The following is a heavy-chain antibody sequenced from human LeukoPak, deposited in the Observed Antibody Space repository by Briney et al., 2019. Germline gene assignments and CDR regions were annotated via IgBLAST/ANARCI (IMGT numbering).Heavy chain of an antibody. CDR3: ARVPFWSAYYLYYSDY. Sequence: SETLSLTCTVSGGSINNYYWSWIRQPPGKGLEYIGYIYYSGSANYNPSLKSRVTISVDTSKNQFSLKLSSVTAADTAVYYCARVPFWSAYYLYYSDYWGQGTLVTVSS. CDR1: GGSINNYY. D-gene: IGHD3-3*01. J-gene: IGHJ4*02. CDR2: IYYSGSA. V-gene: IGHV4-59*01.